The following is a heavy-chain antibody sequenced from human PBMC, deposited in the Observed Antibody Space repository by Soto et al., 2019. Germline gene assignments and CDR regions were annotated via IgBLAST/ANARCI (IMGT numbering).Heavy chain of an antibody. Sequence: QVQLVESGGGVVQPGRSLRLSCAASGFTFSSYGMHWVRQAPGKGLEWVAVIWYDGSNKYYADSVKGRFTISRDNSKNTLYLQTNSLRAEDTAVYYCARGSSSSWYYFDYWGQGTLVTVSS. D-gene: IGHD6-13*01. J-gene: IGHJ4*02. CDR1: GFTFSSYG. CDR3: ARGSSSSWYYFDY. CDR2: IWYDGSNK. V-gene: IGHV3-33*01.